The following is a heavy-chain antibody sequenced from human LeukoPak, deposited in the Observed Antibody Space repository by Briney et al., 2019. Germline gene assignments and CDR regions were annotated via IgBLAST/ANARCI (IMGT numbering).Heavy chain of an antibody. J-gene: IGHJ4*02. V-gene: IGHV4-59*01. D-gene: IGHD6-13*01. CDR3: ARGDGRQQQLVTFDY. CDR2: IYYSGST. CDR1: GGSISTYY. Sequence: SETLSLTCTVSGGSISTYYGNWIRQAPGKGLEWIGYIYYSGSTNYNPSLKSRVTISVGTSKNQFSLKLSSVTAADTAVYYCARGDGRQQQLVTFDYWGQGTLVTVSS.